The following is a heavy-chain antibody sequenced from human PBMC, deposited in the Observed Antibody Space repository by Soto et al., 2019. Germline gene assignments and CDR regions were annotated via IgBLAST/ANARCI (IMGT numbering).Heavy chain of an antibody. J-gene: IGHJ4*02. CDR1: GGSITSSGYY. Sequence: QVQLQESGPGLVKPSQTLSLTCTVSGGSITSSGYYWSWIRQHPGEGLEWIGFTSNSGSTSYNPSVKSRVTLSVDTSSNQFSLNLKSVTAADTAVYYCARGGGSTKVDYWGQGTLVTVSP. V-gene: IGHV4-31*03. D-gene: IGHD2-2*01. CDR2: TSNSGST. CDR3: ARGGGSTKVDY.